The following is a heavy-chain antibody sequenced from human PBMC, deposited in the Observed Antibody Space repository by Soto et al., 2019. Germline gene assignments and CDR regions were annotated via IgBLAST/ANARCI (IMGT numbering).Heavy chain of an antibody. CDR1: GFSVSRNY. V-gene: IGHV3-53*02. D-gene: IGHD3-10*01. J-gene: IGHJ4*02. Sequence: QLVETGGGLIQPGTSLTLSCAASGFSVSRNYMTWVRQAPGKGLEWVSFVYSGGATFYATSVKGRFILSRDDSQNTMYLQMNNLSAEDTAVYYCARVPGRLWGRGTLVTVAS. CDR3: ARVPGRL. CDR2: VYSGGAT.